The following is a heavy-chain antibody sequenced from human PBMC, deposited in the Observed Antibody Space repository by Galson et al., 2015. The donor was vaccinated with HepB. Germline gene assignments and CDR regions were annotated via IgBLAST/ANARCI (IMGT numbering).Heavy chain of an antibody. D-gene: IGHD2-21*01. CDR1: GFSVSDSF. CDR2: IYSGDRT. Sequence: SLRLSCAASGFSVSDSFMSWVRQAPGKGLEWVSIIYSGDRTFYTDSVKGRFSISRDNSRTTMYLQMNSLKSDDRAVYYCARGTMGHDCCGQESLVTVS. V-gene: IGHV3-53*01. CDR3: ARGTMGHDC. J-gene: IGHJ4*02.